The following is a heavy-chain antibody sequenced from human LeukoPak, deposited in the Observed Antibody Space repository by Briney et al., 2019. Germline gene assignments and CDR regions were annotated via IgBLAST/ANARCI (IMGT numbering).Heavy chain of an antibody. CDR3: AKLGWFGESK. D-gene: IGHD3-10*01. V-gene: IGHV3-30*18. Sequence: PGGSLRLSCAASGFTFSSYGMHWVRQAPGKGLEWVAVISYDGSNKYYADSVKGRFTISRDNSKNTLYLQMNSLRAEDTAVYYCAKLGWFGESKWGQGTMVTVSS. CDR1: GFTFSSYG. J-gene: IGHJ3*01. CDR2: ISYDGSNK.